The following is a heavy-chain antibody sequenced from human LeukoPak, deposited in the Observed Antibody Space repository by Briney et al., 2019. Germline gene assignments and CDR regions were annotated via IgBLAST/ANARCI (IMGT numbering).Heavy chain of an antibody. V-gene: IGHV3-15*01. CDR1: GFTFSNAW. J-gene: IGHJ6*03. CDR3: TTEVAAAGKGPIWYYMDV. D-gene: IGHD6-13*01. CDR2: IKSKTDGGTT. Sequence: RSGGSLRLSCAASGFTFSNAWMSWVRQAPGKGLEWVGRIKSKTDGGTTDYAAPVKGRFTISRDDSKNTLYLQMNSLKTEDTAVYYCTTEVAAAGKGPIWYYMDVWGKGTTVTISS.